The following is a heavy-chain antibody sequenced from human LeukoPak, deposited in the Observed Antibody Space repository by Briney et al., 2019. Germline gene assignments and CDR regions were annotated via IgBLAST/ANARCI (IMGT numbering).Heavy chain of an antibody. Sequence: GGSLRLSCAASGFTFSRYWMHWVRQAPGKGLVWVSHINSDGSTTTYADSVKGRFTISRDNAQNTLYLQMNSLRAEDTAVYYCVRVRHSGSFYGMDVWGQGTTVTVSS. J-gene: IGHJ6*02. CDR3: VRVRHSGSFYGMDV. CDR2: INSDGSTT. CDR1: GFTFSRYW. V-gene: IGHV3-74*01. D-gene: IGHD3-10*01.